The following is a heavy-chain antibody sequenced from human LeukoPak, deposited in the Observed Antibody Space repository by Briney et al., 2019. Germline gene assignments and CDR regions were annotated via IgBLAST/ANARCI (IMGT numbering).Heavy chain of an antibody. V-gene: IGHV1-24*01. J-gene: IGHJ4*02. D-gene: IGHD1-26*01. CDR2: FDPEDGET. CDR1: GYTLTELS. CDR3: ATDLEVENFFDY. Sequence: ASVKVSCKVSGYTLTELSIHWVRQAPGKGLEWMGGFDPEDGETIYAQKFQGRITMTEDTSTDTAYMELRSLRSEDTAVYYCATDLEVENFFDYWGQGTLVTVSS.